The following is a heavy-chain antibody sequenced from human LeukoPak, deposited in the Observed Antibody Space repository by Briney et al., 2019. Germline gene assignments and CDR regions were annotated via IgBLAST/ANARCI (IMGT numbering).Heavy chain of an antibody. D-gene: IGHD3-3*01. CDR1: GFTFISYG. Sequence: GGSLRLSCAASGFTFISYGMHWVRQAPGKGLEWVAVIWYDGSNKYYADSVKGRFTISRDNSKNTLYLQMNSLRAEDTAVYYCAAGANYDFWSGYSRLDYGMDVWGQGTTVTVSS. CDR2: IWYDGSNK. J-gene: IGHJ6*02. CDR3: AAGANYDFWSGYSRLDYGMDV. V-gene: IGHV3-33*01.